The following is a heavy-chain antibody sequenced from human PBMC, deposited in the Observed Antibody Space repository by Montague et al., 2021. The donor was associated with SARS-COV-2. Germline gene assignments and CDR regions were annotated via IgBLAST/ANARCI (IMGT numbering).Heavy chain of an antibody. D-gene: IGHD5-12*01. Sequence: SLRLSCAASGFSFSSYEMNWVRQAPGKGLEWLSYISSKGSTIDYADSVKGRFTISRDNAKNSLYLQMNSLRAEDSAVYYCAKGYDFPGSYFDYWGQGTLVSVSS. J-gene: IGHJ4*02. V-gene: IGHV3-48*03. CDR3: AKGYDFPGSYFDY. CDR2: ISSKGSTI. CDR1: GFSFSSYE.